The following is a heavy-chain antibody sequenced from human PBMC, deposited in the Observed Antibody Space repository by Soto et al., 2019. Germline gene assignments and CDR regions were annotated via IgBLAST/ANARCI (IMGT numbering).Heavy chain of an antibody. CDR2: IYPGDSDT. CDR1: GYSFTSYW. V-gene: IGHV5-51*01. D-gene: IGHD3-9*01. CDR3: ARHGVGDILTGQPDY. Sequence: GESLKISGKGSGYSFTSYWIGCVRQMPGKGLEWMGIIYPGDSDTRYSPSFQGQVTISADKSISTAYLQWSSLKASDTAMYYCARHGVGDILTGQPDYWGQGTLVTVSS. J-gene: IGHJ4*02.